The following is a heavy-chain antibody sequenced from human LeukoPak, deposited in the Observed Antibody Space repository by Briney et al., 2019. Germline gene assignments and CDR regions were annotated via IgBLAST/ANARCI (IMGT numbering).Heavy chain of an antibody. Sequence: GGSLRLSCAASGFTFSSYAMHWVRQAPGKGLEWVAVISHDESHKYYADSVMGRFTISRDNSKYRLFLQMDSLRADDTAIYYCAKDHFGPYSYVEYWGQGTLVTVSS. CDR2: ISHDESHK. D-gene: IGHD5-18*01. J-gene: IGHJ4*02. V-gene: IGHV3-30-3*01. CDR1: GFTFSSYA. CDR3: AKDHFGPYSYVEY.